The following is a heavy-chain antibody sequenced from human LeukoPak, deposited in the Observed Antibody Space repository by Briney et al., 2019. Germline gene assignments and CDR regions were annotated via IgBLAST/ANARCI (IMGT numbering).Heavy chain of an antibody. CDR3: ARIVYDILTGYHFDY. D-gene: IGHD3-9*01. V-gene: IGHV1-18*01. CDR2: ISAYNGNT. CDR1: GYTFTSYG. Sequence: GASVKVSCKASGYTFTSYGISWVRQAPGQGLEWMGWISAYNGNTNYAQKLQGRVTMTTDTSTSTAYMELRSLRSDDTAVYYCARIVYDILTGYHFDYWGQGTLVTVSS. J-gene: IGHJ4*02.